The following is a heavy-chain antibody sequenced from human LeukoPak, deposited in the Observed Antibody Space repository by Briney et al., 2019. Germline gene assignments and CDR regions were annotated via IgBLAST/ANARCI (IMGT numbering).Heavy chain of an antibody. Sequence: ASVKVSCKASGYTFTGHYIHWVRQAPGQGLEWMGWINSNTGGTNYAQKFQGRATMTRDTSVSTAYMEVSRLTSDDTAVYYCARVSTYGCSSTTCLVFDIWGQGTVVTVSS. J-gene: IGHJ3*02. CDR3: ARVSTYGCSSTTCLVFDI. CDR2: INSNTGGT. D-gene: IGHD2-2*01. V-gene: IGHV1-2*02. CDR1: GYTFTGHY.